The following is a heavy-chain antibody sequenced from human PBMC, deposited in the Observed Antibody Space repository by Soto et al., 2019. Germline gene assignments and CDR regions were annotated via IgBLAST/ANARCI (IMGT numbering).Heavy chain of an antibody. V-gene: IGHV1-18*01. J-gene: IGHJ6*02. CDR1: GYTFTSYG. Sequence: GASVKVSCKASGYTFTSYGVSWVRQAPGKGLEWMGWISAYNGNTNYAQKLQGRVTMTTDTSTSTAYMELRSLRSDDTAVYYCARDSSSSSWGYYYYYGMDVWGQGTTVTVSS. D-gene: IGHD6-6*01. CDR2: ISAYNGNT. CDR3: ARDSSSSSWGYYYYYGMDV.